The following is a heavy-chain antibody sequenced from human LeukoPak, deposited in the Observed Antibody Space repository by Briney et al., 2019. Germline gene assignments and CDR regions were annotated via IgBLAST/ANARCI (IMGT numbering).Heavy chain of an antibody. CDR2: INHSGST. J-gene: IGHJ1*01. CDR1: GGSFSGYY. V-gene: IGHV4-34*01. D-gene: IGHD4-11*01. CDR3: ARSVSYYRNLEYFQH. Sequence: PSETLSLTCAVYGGSFSGYYWSWIRQPPGKGLEWIGEINHSGSTNYNPSLKSRVTISVDTSKNQFSLKLSSVTAADTAVYYCARSVSYYRNLEYFQHWARAPWSPSPQ.